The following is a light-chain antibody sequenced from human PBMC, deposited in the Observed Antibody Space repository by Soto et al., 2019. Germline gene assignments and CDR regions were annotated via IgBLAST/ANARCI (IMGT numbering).Light chain of an antibody. Sequence: DIQMTQSPSTLSASVGDRVTITCRAIQSIISGLAWYQQKPGKAPKLLIYDASSLESGVPSRFSGSGSGTEFTLTISSLQPDDFATYYCQQYNSYSWTFGQGTKVEIK. J-gene: IGKJ1*01. V-gene: IGKV1-5*01. CDR3: QQYNSYSWT. CDR1: QSIISG. CDR2: DAS.